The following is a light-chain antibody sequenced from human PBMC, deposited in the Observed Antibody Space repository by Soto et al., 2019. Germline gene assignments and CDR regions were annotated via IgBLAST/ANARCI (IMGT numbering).Light chain of an antibody. J-gene: IGKJ1*01. CDR1: QSISSW. CDR3: QHYNSYFPWM. CDR2: DAS. Sequence: DIQMTQSPSSLSASVGDRVTITCRASQSISSWLAWYQQKPGKAPKLLIYDASALPRGVPSRFSGSGSGTKFTLTISNLQPDDFATYYCQHYNSYFPWMFGQGTKVDIK. V-gene: IGKV1-5*01.